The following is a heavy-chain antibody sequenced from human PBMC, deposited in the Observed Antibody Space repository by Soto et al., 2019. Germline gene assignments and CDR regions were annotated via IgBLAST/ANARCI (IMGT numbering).Heavy chain of an antibody. V-gene: IGHV3-23*01. CDR1: GFTFSSYA. D-gene: IGHD2-21*02. CDR2: ISGSGGST. Sequence: GGSLRLSCAASGFTFSSYAMSWVRQAPGKGLEWVSAISGSGGSTYYADSVKGRFTISRDNSKNTLHLQMNSLRAEDTAVYYCAKVQEFCGFNCYIVDSWGQGVLVTVS. CDR3: AKVQEFCGFNCYIVDS. J-gene: IGHJ4*02.